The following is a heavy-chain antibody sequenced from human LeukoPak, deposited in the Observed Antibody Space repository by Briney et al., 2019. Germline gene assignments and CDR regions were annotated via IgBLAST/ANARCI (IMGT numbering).Heavy chain of an antibody. D-gene: IGHD4-11*01. CDR2: IYHSGST. CDR3: ARGAVSQTPPDDAFDI. J-gene: IGHJ3*02. CDR1: GGSISSSNW. Sequence: PSGTLSLTCAVCGGSISSSNWWSWVRQPPGKGLEWIGEIYHSGSTNYNPSLKSRVTISVDKPKNQFSLKLSSVTAADTAVYYCARGAVSQTPPDDAFDIWGQGTMVTVSS. V-gene: IGHV4-4*02.